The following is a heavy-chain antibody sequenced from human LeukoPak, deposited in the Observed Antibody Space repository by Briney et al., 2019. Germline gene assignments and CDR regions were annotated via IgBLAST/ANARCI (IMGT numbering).Heavy chain of an antibody. Sequence: GASVKVSCKASGGTFSSYAISWVRQAPGQGLEWMGRIIPILGIANYAQKFQGRVTITADKSTSTVYMELSSLRSEDTAVYYCAETGTTDYFDYWGQGTLVTVSS. D-gene: IGHD1-1*01. CDR3: AETGTTDYFDY. J-gene: IGHJ4*02. CDR1: GGTFSSYA. V-gene: IGHV1-69*04. CDR2: IIPILGIA.